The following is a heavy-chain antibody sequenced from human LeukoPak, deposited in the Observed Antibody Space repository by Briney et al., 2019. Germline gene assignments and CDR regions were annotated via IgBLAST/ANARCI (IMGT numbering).Heavy chain of an antibody. CDR3: AELGITMIGGV. CDR1: GFTFGDYG. D-gene: IGHD3-10*02. J-gene: IGHJ6*04. Sequence: GGSLRLSCTASGFTFGDYGMSWVRQAPGKGLEWVSGINWNGGSTGYADSVKGRFTISRDNAKNSLYLQMNSLRAEDTAVYYCAELGITMIGGVWGKGTTVTTSS. V-gene: IGHV3-20*04. CDR2: INWNGGST.